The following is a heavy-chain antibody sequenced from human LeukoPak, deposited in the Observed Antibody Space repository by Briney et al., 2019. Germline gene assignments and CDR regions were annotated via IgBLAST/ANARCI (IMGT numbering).Heavy chain of an antibody. V-gene: IGHV3-30-3*02. J-gene: IGHJ4*02. Sequence: GGSLRLSCAASGFTFSSYAMHWVRQAPGKGLEWVAVISYDGSNKYYADSVKGRFTISRDNSKNTLYLQMNSLRAEDTAVYYCAKIPVRSLLFFDGYWGQGTLVTVSS. CDR1: GFTFSSYA. D-gene: IGHD1-26*01. CDR2: ISYDGSNK. CDR3: AKIPVRSLLFFDGY.